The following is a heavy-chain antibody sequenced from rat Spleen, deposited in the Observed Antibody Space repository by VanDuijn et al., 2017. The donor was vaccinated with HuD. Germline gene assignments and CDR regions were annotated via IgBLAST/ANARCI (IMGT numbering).Heavy chain of an antibody. D-gene: IGHD5-1*01. CDR1: GFTFSDYG. CDR3: AKVLSGSFDY. J-gene: IGHJ2*01. Sequence: EVQLVESGGGLVQPGRSLKLSCAASGFTFSDYGVAWVRQAPTTGLEWVATISYGDISGHSGTYYRDSVKGRFTISRDDAKNTLYLQMDSLRSEDTATYYCAKVLSGSFDYWGQGVMVTVSS. CDR2: ISYGDISGHSGT. V-gene: IGHV5-29*01.